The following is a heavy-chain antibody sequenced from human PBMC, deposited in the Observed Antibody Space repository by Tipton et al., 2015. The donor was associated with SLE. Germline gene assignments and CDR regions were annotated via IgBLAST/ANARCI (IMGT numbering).Heavy chain of an antibody. J-gene: IGHJ4*02. V-gene: IGHV4-30-2*01. CDR1: GGSISTGGYS. D-gene: IGHD6-13*01. Sequence: TLSLTCAVSGGSISTGGYSWSWIRQPPGKGLEWIGYIYHTGSTYYNPSLKSRVSISVDTSKNQFSLKLSSVTAADTAVYYCARDGPHSSSSRWGQGTLVTVSS. CDR2: IYHTGST. CDR3: ARDGPHSSSSR.